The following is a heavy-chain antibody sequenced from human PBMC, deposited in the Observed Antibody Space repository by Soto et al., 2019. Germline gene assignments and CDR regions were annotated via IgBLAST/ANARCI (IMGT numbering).Heavy chain of an antibody. Sequence: QVQLVQSGAEMKKPGSSVRVACQASGPTSSSPSINWVRQAPGQGLEWVGRIITTLAETTYAQQFQGRVTIKADRSTNPVYMGLTSLRFEDTAVYFCAREGGFYYIDYWGQGALVTVSS. J-gene: IGHJ4*02. V-gene: IGHV1-69*08. CDR2: IITTLAET. D-gene: IGHD3-16*01. CDR3: AREGGFYYIDY. CDR1: GPTSSSPS.